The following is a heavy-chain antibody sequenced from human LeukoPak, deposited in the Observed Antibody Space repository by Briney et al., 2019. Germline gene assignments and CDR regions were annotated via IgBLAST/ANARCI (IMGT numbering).Heavy chain of an antibody. Sequence: SETLSLTCTVSGGSISTYYWTWIRQPPGKGLEWIGEINHSGSTNYNSSLKSRVTISVDTSKNQFSLKLSSVTAADTAVYYCARSSNLAYNWFDPWGQGTLVTVSS. V-gene: IGHV4-34*01. J-gene: IGHJ5*02. CDR2: INHSGST. CDR3: ARSSNLAYNWFDP. CDR1: GGSISTYY. D-gene: IGHD2-2*01.